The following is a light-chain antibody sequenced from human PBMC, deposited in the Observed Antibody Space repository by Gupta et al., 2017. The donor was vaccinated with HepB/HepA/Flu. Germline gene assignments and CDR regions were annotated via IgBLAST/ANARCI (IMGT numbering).Light chain of an antibody. CDR3: QQYDSWWT. CDR1: QSVSSN. V-gene: IGKV3-15*01. CDR2: GAS. Sequence: EMVMTQSPATLSVSPGERATLSCRASQSVSSNLAWYQQKPGQAPRVLIYGASTRATGIPARFSGSGSGTEFTLTIGSLQSEDFAVYYCQQYDSWWTFGQGTKVEIK. J-gene: IGKJ1*01.